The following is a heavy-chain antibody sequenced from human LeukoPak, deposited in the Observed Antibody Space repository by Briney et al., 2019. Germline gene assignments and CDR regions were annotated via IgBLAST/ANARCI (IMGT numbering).Heavy chain of an antibody. Sequence: SETLSLTCTVSGGSISSGGYYWSWIRQPPGKGLEWIGYIYHSGSTYYNPSLKSRVTISVDRSKNQFSLKLSSVTAADTAVYYCAREEVPAAILDAFDIWGQGTMVTVSS. CDR3: AREEVPAAILDAFDI. CDR1: GGSISSGGYY. J-gene: IGHJ3*02. V-gene: IGHV4-30-2*01. D-gene: IGHD2-2*01. CDR2: IYHSGST.